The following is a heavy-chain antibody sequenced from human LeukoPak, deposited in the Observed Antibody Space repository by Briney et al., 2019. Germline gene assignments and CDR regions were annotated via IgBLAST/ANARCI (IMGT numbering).Heavy chain of an antibody. Sequence: SETLSLTCTVSGGSMSSVGYYWSWIRQHPGKGLEWIGYIDDSGSTYYNPSLKSRITISVDTYKDQFSLKLSSVTAADTAVFYCATADLGAPEYWGQGTLVTVSS. CDR2: IDDSGST. J-gene: IGHJ4*02. V-gene: IGHV4-31*03. CDR3: ATADLGAPEY. CDR1: GGSMSSVGYY. D-gene: IGHD1-26*01.